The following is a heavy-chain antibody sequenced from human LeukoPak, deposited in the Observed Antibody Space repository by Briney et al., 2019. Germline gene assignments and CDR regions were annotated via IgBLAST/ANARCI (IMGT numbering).Heavy chain of an antibody. V-gene: IGHV4-39*01. CDR3: VRHISANTGYFDS. J-gene: IGHJ4*02. Sequence: SETLSLTCTVSDGSFSSGTYYWGWLRQSPGKGLEWIGSIHYSGSSYYNPSLKSRAAIFVDTSRDQVSMDLSYVTAADTALYYCVRHISANTGYFDSCGQGNLVTVCS. CDR1: DGSFSSGTYY. CDR2: IHYSGSS.